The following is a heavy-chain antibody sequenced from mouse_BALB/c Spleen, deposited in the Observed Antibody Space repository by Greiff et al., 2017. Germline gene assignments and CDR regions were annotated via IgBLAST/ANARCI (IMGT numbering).Heavy chain of an antibody. D-gene: IGHD1-1*02. CDR2: IYPGNVNT. Sequence: QVQLQQSGPELVKPGASVRISCKASGYTFTSYYIHWVKQRPGQGLEWIGWIYPGNVNTKYNEKFKGKATLTADKSSSTAYMQLSSLTSEDSAVYFCERDYDYAMDYWGQGTSVTVSS. J-gene: IGHJ4*01. CDR1: GYTFTSYY. CDR3: ERDYDYAMDY. V-gene: IGHV1S56*01.